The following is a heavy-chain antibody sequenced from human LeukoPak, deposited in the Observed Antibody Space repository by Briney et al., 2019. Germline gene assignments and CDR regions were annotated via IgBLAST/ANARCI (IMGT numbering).Heavy chain of an antibody. V-gene: IGHV1-18*01. J-gene: IGHJ4*02. CDR1: GYTFTSYG. CDR2: ISAYNGNT. D-gene: IGHD6-13*01. CDR3: ARDHHPSYSSSSSDY. Sequence: AASVKVSCKASGYTFTSYGISWVRQAPGQGLEWMGWISAYNGNTNYAQKLQGRVTVTTDTSTSTAYMELRSLRSDDTAVYYCARDHHPSYSSSSSDYWGQGTLVTVSS.